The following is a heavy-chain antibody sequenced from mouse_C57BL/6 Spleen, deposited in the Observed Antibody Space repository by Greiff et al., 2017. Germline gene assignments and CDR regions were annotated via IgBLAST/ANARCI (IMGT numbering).Heavy chain of an antibody. CDR3: ARSGYYGSSYGYFDV. V-gene: IGHV1-52*01. CDR1: GYTFTSYW. Sequence: VQLQQSGAELVRPGSSVKLSCKASGYTFTSYWMHWVKQRPIQGLEWIGNIDPSDSETHYNQKFKDKATLTVDKSSSTAYMQLSSLTSEDSAVYYCARSGYYGSSYGYFDVWGTGTTVTVSS. J-gene: IGHJ1*03. D-gene: IGHD1-1*01. CDR2: IDPSDSET.